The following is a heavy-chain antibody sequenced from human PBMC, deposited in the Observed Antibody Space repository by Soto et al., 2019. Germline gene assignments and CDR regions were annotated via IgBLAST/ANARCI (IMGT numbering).Heavy chain of an antibody. CDR2: INHSGST. CDR3: ARVPPNDYGVYYFDY. Sequence: SSETLSLPYAVYGGTFRDYYWSLIRQPPGKGLEWIGEINHSGSTNYNPSLKSRVTISIDTSKKHFSLKLSSVTAADTAVYYCARVPPNDYGVYYFDYWGQGTLVTVSS. V-gene: IGHV4-34*01. CDR1: GGTFRDYY. J-gene: IGHJ4*02. D-gene: IGHD4-17*01.